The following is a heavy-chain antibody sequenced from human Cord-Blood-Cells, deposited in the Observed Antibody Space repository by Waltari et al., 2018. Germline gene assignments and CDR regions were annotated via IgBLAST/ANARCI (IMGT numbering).Heavy chain of an antibody. CDR3: AAEYCSGGSCEYYFDY. CDR1: GYTPPELS. CDR2: FDPEDGET. D-gene: IGHD2-15*01. J-gene: IGHJ4*02. Sequence: QVQLVQSGAEGKKPGASVTVSCKVSGYTPPELSMPWVRQAPGKGLEWMGGFDPEDGETIYAQKFQGRVTMTEDTSTDTAYMELSSLRSEDTAVYYCAAEYCSGGSCEYYFDYWGQGTLVTVSS. V-gene: IGHV1-24*01.